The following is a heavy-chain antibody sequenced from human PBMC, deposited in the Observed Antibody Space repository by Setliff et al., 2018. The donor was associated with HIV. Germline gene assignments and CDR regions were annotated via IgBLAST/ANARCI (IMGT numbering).Heavy chain of an antibody. CDR3: ARSKKRGDYYYASGSYSAEPMDV. D-gene: IGHD3-10*01. Sequence: SETLSLTCTVSGGSISSHYWSWIRQPPGKGLEWIGYIYYNGSTYYNPSLKSRVTISVDTSKNQFSLKLSSVTAADTAVYYCARSKKRGDYYYASGSYSAEPMDVWGKGTTVTVSS. CDR2: IYYNGST. V-gene: IGHV4-59*06. J-gene: IGHJ6*03. CDR1: GGSISSHY.